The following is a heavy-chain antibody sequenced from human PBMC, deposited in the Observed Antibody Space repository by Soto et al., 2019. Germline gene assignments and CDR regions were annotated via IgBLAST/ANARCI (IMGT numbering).Heavy chain of an antibody. D-gene: IGHD3-10*01. CDR1: GFIFRNAL. CDR2: IKSKTDGETT. CDR3: GGWPSGH. J-gene: IGHJ4*02. V-gene: IGHV3-15*01. Sequence: EVHLVESGGGLVKPAGSLRLSCAASGFIFRNALMTWVRQAPGKGLEWVGRIKSKTDGETTDYATPVKGRFTISRDDSKNTVYLQMSSLKIEDTAVYYCGGWPSGHWGQGTLVTVSS.